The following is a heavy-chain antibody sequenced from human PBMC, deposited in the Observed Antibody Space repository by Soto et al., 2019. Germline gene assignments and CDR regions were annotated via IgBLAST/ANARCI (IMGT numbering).Heavy chain of an antibody. J-gene: IGHJ4*01. CDR1: GGSISSSSYS. D-gene: IGHD2-21*02. CDR2: IYHTGST. CDR3: ATVGYCGGDCYSPSFDY. Sequence: SETLSLTCAVSGGSISSSSYSWSWVRQPPGKGLEWIGYIYHTGSTYYNLSLKSRVTISVDTSKNQFSLKLSSVTAADTAVYYCATVGYCGGDCYSPSFDYWGHGTLVTVSS. V-gene: IGHV4-30-2*01.